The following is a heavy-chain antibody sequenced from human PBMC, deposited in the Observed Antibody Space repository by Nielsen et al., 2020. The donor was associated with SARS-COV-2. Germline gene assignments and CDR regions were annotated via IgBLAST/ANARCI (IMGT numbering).Heavy chain of an antibody. Sequence: ASVKVSCKVSGYTLTELSMHWVRQAPGKGLEWMGGFDPEDGETIYAQKFQGRVTMTEDTSTDTAYMELSRLRSDDTAVYYCAREDIVLMVYAMDYWGQGTLVTVSS. CDR2: FDPEDGET. J-gene: IGHJ4*02. V-gene: IGHV1-24*01. CDR1: GYTLTELS. CDR3: AREDIVLMVYAMDY. D-gene: IGHD2-8*01.